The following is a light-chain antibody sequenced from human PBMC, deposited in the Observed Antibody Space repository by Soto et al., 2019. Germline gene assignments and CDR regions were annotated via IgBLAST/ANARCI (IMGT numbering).Light chain of an antibody. V-gene: IGLV2-14*01. CDR2: EVS. CDR3: SSYTSSTAYV. J-gene: IGLJ1*01. CDR1: SSDVGGYNY. Sequence: QSALTQPASVSGSPGQSITISCTGTSSDVGGYNYVSWYQLHPGKAPKLMVYEVSNRPSGVSNRFSGSKSGNTASLTISGLQAEDEADYYCSSYTSSTAYVFGTGTKATVL.